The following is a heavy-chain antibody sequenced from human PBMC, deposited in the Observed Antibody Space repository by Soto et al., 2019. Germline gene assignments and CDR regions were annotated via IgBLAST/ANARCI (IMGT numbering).Heavy chain of an antibody. V-gene: IGHV4-61*01. CDR3: ARGPRTNGDHRGYYYYGMDV. CDR2: IYYSGST. Sequence: SETLSLTCTVSGGSVSSGSYYWSWIRQPPGKGLEWIGYIYYSGSTNYNPSLKSRVTISVDTSKNQFSLKLSSVTAADTAVYYCARGPRTNGDHRGYYYYGMDVWGQGTTVTVSS. CDR1: GGSVSSGSYY. J-gene: IGHJ6*02. D-gene: IGHD4-17*01.